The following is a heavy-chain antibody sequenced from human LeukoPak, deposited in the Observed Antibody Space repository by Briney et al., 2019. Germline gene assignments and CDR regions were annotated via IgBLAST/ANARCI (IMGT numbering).Heavy chain of an antibody. V-gene: IGHV5-51*01. Sequence: GESLKISCRGSGYTFTNYWIAWVRQMPGKGLEYIGIISPGDSHIIYSPSFQGQVTISADKSISTAYLQWSSLKASDTAMYYCARQWEGWNDEGYYFDYWGQGTLVTVSS. D-gene: IGHD1-1*01. CDR3: ARQWEGWNDEGYYFDY. J-gene: IGHJ4*02. CDR1: GYTFTNYW. CDR2: ISPGDSHI.